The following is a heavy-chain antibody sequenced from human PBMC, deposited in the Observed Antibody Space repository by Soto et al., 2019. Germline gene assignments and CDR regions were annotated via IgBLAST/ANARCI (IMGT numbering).Heavy chain of an antibody. CDR2: IIPIFGTA. D-gene: IGHD3-10*01. Sequence: ASVKVSCKSSGGTFSSYTMTWVREAPGQGLEWMGGIIPIFGTANYAQKFQGRVTITADKSTSTAYMELSSLRSEDTAVYYCARGVYGSGSYYNTNFDYWGQGTLVTVSS. V-gene: IGHV1-69*06. CDR1: GGTFSSYT. CDR3: ARGVYGSGSYYNTNFDY. J-gene: IGHJ4*02.